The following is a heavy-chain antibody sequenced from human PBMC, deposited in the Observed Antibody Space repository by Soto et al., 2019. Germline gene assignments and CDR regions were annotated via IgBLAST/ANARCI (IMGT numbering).Heavy chain of an antibody. CDR1: GGSVSSYY. CDR2: IYYSGST. CDR3: ARHSSGWSRETYYYYGMDV. V-gene: IGHV4-59*08. J-gene: IGHJ6*02. Sequence: PSETLSLTCPVSGGSVSSYYWSWIRTPPGKGLEWIGYIYYSGSTNYNPSLKSRVTISVDTSKNQFSLKLSSVTAADTAVYYCARHSSGWSRETYYYYGMDVWGQGTTVTVSS. D-gene: IGHD6-19*01.